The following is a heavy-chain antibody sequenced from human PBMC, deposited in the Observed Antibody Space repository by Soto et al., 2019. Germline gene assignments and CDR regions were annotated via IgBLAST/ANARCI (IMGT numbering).Heavy chain of an antibody. J-gene: IGHJ6*02. CDR2: INPNSGGT. CDR3: ARDDSNYVQGDYYYGMDV. V-gene: IGHV1-2*04. D-gene: IGHD4-4*01. CDR1: GYTFTGYY. Sequence: ASVKVSCKASGYTFTGYYMHWVRQAPGQGLEWMGWINPNSGGTNYAQKFQGWVTMTRDTSISTAYMELSRLRSDDTAVYYCARDDSNYVQGDYYYGMDVWGQGTTVTVSS.